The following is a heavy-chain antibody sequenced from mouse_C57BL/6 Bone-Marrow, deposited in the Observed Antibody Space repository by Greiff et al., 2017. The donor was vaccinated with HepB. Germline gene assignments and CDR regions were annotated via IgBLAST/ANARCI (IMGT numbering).Heavy chain of an antibody. D-gene: IGHD1-1*01. J-gene: IGHJ1*03. V-gene: IGHV5-6*01. Sequence: EVKLMESGGDLVKPGGSLKLSCAASGFTFSSYGMSWVRQTPDKRLEWVATISSGGSYTYYPDSVKGRFTISRDNAKHTLYLQMSSLKSEDTAMYYCARHDYGGYFDVWGTGTTVTVSS. CDR2: ISSGGSYT. CDR1: GFTFSSYG. CDR3: ARHDYGGYFDV.